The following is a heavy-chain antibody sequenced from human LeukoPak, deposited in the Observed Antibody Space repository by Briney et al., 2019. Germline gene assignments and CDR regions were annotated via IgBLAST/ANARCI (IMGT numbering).Heavy chain of an antibody. D-gene: IGHD2-2*01. Sequence: PGGSLRLSCAASGFTFSTYSMNWVRQAPGKGLVWVSFISRSGSTIYYADSVKGRFTISRDNAKNSLYLQMNGLRDEDTAIYYCAGDYCSSTSCSFDYWGQGTLVTVSS. CDR3: AGDYCSSTSCSFDY. CDR2: ISRSGSTI. J-gene: IGHJ4*02. CDR1: GFTFSTYS. V-gene: IGHV3-48*02.